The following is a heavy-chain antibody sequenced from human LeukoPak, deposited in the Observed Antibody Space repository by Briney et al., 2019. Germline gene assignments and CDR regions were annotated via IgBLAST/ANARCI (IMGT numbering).Heavy chain of an antibody. CDR3: ARWFGASYYYYGMDV. V-gene: IGHV1-8*01. Sequence: ASVKVSCKASGYTFASYDINWVRQATGQGLEWMGWMNPNSGNTGYAQKFQGRVTMTRNTSISTAYMELSSLRSEDTAVYYCARWFGASYYYYGMDVWGQGTTVTVSS. CDR2: MNPNSGNT. CDR1: GYTFASYD. D-gene: IGHD3-10*01. J-gene: IGHJ6*02.